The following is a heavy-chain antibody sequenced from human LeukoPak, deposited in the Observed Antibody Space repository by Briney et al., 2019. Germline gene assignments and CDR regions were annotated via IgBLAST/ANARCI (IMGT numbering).Heavy chain of an antibody. CDR2: ISDSGSTT. V-gene: IGHV3-48*03. Sequence: PGGSLRLSCAASGFTLSSYEMNWVRQAPGKGLEWISYISDSGSTTYYADSVKGRFSISRDNAKNSLYLQMNSLRAGDTAVYYCARIGYSNWGDALDIWGQGTMVPASS. D-gene: IGHD6-13*01. J-gene: IGHJ3*02. CDR3: ARIGYSNWGDALDI. CDR1: GFTLSSYE.